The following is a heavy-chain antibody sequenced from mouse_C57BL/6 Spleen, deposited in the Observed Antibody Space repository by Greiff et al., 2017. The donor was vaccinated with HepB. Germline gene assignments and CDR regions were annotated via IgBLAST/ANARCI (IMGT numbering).Heavy chain of an antibody. J-gene: IGHJ2*01. CDR1: GYSFTGYY. D-gene: IGHD2-4*01. CDR3: ARSDDYDLVS. Sequence: EVQLQESGPELVKPGASVKISCKASGYSFTGYYMNWVKQSPEKSLEWIGEINPSTGGTTYNQKFKAKATLTVDKSSSTAYMQLKSLTSEDSAVYYCARSDDYDLVSWGQGTTLTVSS. CDR2: INPSTGGT. V-gene: IGHV1-42*01.